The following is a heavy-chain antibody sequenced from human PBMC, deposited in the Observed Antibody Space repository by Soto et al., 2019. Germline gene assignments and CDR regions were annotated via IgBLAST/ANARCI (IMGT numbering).Heavy chain of an antibody. V-gene: IGHV4-59*01. Sequence: SETLSLTCTVSGGSISRDYWSCIGQPPGKGLEWIGYIYYSGSTNYNPSLKSRVTISVDTSKNQFSLKLSSVTAADTAVYYCARVSVVTANYYGMDVWGQGTTVTVSS. CDR2: IYYSGST. J-gene: IGHJ6*02. D-gene: IGHD2-21*02. CDR1: GGSISRDY. CDR3: ARVSVVTANYYGMDV.